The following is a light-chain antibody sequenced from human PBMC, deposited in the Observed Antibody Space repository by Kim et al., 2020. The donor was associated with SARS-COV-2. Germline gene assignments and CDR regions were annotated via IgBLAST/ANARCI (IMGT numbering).Light chain of an antibody. V-gene: IGLV1-47*01. Sequence: PGHRFPSSCPAGITNIQNNYAHWFQQLPGMAPNRLPLRNGQRPSGVPDRFSGSKSGASASLAISGLRFEDEADYFCAAWDDTRGWVFGGGTKLTVL. CDR1: ITNIQNNY. J-gene: IGLJ3*02. CDR2: RNG. CDR3: AAWDDTRGWV.